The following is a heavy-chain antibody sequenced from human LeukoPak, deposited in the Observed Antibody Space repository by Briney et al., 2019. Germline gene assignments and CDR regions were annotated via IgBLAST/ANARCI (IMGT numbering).Heavy chain of an antibody. J-gene: IGHJ4*02. CDR1: GFTFSSYA. Sequence: PGGPLRLSCEASGFTFSSYAMSWVRQAPGKGLEWVSTISNSGGSTYYADSVKGRFTISRDNSKNTLYLQMNSLRAEDTAVYYCAKDITAAGGYFFDYWGQGTLVTVSS. CDR3: AKDITAAGGYFFDY. D-gene: IGHD6-13*01. CDR2: ISNSGGST. V-gene: IGHV3-23*01.